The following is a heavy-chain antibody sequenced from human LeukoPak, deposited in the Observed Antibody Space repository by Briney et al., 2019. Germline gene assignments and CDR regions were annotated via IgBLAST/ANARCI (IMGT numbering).Heavy chain of an antibody. V-gene: IGHV4-61*02. CDR3: ARGVVVPAAIRYYYYGMDV. CDR2: IYTSGST. D-gene: IGHD2-2*01. Sequence: SETLSLTCTVSGGSISSGSYYWSWIRQPAGKGLEWIGRIYTSGSTNYNPSLKSRVTISVDTSKSQFSLKLSSVTAADAAVYYCARGVVVPAAIRYYYYGMDVWGQGTTVTVSS. J-gene: IGHJ6*02. CDR1: GGSISSGSYY.